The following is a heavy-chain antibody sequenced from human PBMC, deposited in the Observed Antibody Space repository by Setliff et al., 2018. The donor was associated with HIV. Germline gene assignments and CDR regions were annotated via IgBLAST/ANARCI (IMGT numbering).Heavy chain of an antibody. D-gene: IGHD3-22*01. J-gene: IGHJ3*01. Sequence: SQTLSLTCAVYGGTFSGYYWSWIRQPPGKGLEWIGEVNHGGSTNYNPSLKSRVTMSVDTSKNQFSLNLSSVTAADTAVYYCARLKRYYYDSSGPYSLDVWGQGTMVTVSS. CDR2: VNHGGST. CDR3: ARLKRYYYDSSGPYSLDV. V-gene: IGHV4-34*01. CDR1: GGTFSGYY.